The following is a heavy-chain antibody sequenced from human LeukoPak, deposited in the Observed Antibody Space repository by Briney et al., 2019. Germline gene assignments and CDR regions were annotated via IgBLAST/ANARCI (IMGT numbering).Heavy chain of an antibody. Sequence: GGSLRLSCAASGFTFSSYSMNWVRQAPGKGLEWVAVIWYDGSNKYYADSVKGRFTISRDNSKNTLYLQMNSLRAEDTAVYYCSSPAYAAARWDYYYYMDVWGXXXTVTVSS. CDR2: IWYDGSNK. CDR1: GFTFSSYS. V-gene: IGHV3-33*08. D-gene: IGHD6-13*01. J-gene: IGHJ6*03. CDR3: SSPAYAAARWDYYYYMDV.